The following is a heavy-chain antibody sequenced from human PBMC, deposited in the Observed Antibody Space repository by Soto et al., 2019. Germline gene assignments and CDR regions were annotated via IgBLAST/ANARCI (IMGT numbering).Heavy chain of an antibody. D-gene: IGHD3-16*01. CDR2: IIPIFGTA. V-gene: IGHV1-69*01. CDR3: ARTPPSPRLQRGDPGWYFDL. J-gene: IGHJ2*01. CDR1: GGTFSSYA. Sequence: QVQLVQSGAEVKKPGSSVKVSCKASGGTFSSYAISWVRQAPGQGLEWMGGIIPIFGTANYAKKFQGRVTITADESTSTADMELSSLRSEDTAVYYCARTPPSPRLQRGDPGWYFDLWGRGTLVPVSS.